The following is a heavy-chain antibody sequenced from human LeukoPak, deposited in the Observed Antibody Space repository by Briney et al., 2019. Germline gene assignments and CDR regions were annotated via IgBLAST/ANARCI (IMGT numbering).Heavy chain of an antibody. V-gene: IGHV5-51*01. CDR2: IYPGDSHT. CDR3: ARHPKSGYSGYESDY. D-gene: IGHD5-12*01. Sequence: GASLKISCTGSGYSFTSYWIGGVRQMPGKGLEWMGIIYPGDSHTSYSPSLQRHVTTSADKTITPSFLLCSSLNAANTVIYYCARHPKSGYSGYESDYWRQATLVTVSS. CDR1: GYSFTSYW. J-gene: IGHJ4*02.